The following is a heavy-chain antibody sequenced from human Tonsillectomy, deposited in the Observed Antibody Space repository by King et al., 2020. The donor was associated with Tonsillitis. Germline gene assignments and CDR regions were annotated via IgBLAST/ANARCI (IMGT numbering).Heavy chain of an antibody. Sequence: QLVQSGSQVKKPGASVTVTCQTSGYTFTGHYLHWVRQAPGQGLEWMGWINPDSGDTNHAQNFQGRVALTRATSISTAYMRLSSLRPDDTAVYYCATFALGTENSAFRYFRHWGQGTQVTVS. V-gene: IGHV1-2*02. D-gene: IGHD1-26*01. J-gene: IGHJ1*01. CDR2: INPDSGDT. CDR3: ATFALGTENSAFRYFRH. CDR1: GYTFTGHY.